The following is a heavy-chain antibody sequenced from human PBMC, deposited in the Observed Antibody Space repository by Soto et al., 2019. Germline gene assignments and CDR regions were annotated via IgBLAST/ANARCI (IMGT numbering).Heavy chain of an antibody. V-gene: IGHV1-3*01. CDR2: IHAGNGYT. CDR3: ARSAVTPFDY. Sequence: QVQLVQSGAEVKQPGASVKVSCKASGYTFTNYAMHWVHQAPGQRLEWMAWIHAGNGYTKYSQKFQGRVTLTWDTSASTASMELSSLTSEDTAVYYCARSAVTPFDYWGQGTLVTVSS. D-gene: IGHD4-17*01. J-gene: IGHJ4*02. CDR1: GYTFTNYA.